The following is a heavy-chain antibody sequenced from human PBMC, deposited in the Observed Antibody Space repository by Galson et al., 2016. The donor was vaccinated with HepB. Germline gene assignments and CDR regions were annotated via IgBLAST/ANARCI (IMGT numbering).Heavy chain of an antibody. CDR1: GFTFSSYS. Sequence: SLRLSCATSGFTFSSYSMNWVRQAPGKGLEWISYISTRGATTYYADSVKGRFTVSRDNAKNTLYLEMNSLRPEDTAVYYCAKLVGDAFDFWGQGTMVSVSS. D-gene: IGHD2-15*01. V-gene: IGHV3-48*04. J-gene: IGHJ3*01. CDR2: ISTRGATT. CDR3: AKLVGDAFDF.